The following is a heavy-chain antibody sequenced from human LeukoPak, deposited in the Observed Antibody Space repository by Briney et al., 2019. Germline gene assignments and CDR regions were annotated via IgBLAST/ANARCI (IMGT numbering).Heavy chain of an antibody. Sequence: GGSLRLSCAASGFTVSSYAMHWVRQAPGKGLEWVATISTSGGSTYYADFVKGRFTISRDNSKNTLYLQMNSLRAEDTAVYYCAKNGHGSGSYSPRTKYYFDYWGEGTLVTVSS. CDR2: ISTSGGST. CDR3: AKNGHGSGSYSPRTKYYFDY. V-gene: IGHV3-23*01. J-gene: IGHJ4*02. D-gene: IGHD3-10*01. CDR1: GFTVSSYA.